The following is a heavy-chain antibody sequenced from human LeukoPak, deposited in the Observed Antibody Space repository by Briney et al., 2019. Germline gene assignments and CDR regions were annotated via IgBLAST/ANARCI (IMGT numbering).Heavy chain of an antibody. V-gene: IGHV3-74*01. CDR1: GFTFNTYW. J-gene: IGHJ4*02. CDR3: TRDYDIL. CDR2: IDSDGSST. D-gene: IGHD3-9*01. Sequence: GGSLRLSCAASGFTFNTYWMHWFRQAPGKGLVWVSRIDSDGSSTSYAASVKGRFTISRDDAKNTLYLQMNSLRAEDTAVYYCTRDYDILWGQGTLVTVSS.